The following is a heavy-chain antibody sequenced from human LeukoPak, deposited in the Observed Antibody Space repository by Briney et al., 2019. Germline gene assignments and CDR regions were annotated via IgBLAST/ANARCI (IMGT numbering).Heavy chain of an antibody. Sequence: SVTLSLTCTVSGGSISSYYWSWIRQPPGKGLEWIGYIYYSGSTNYNPSLKSRVTISVDTSKNQFSLKLSSVTAADTAVYYCARNPTYYYDSSGYYQRDYFDYWGQGTLVTVSS. CDR3: ARNPTYYYDSSGYYQRDYFDY. V-gene: IGHV4-59*01. CDR2: IYYSGST. CDR1: GGSISSYY. J-gene: IGHJ4*02. D-gene: IGHD3-22*01.